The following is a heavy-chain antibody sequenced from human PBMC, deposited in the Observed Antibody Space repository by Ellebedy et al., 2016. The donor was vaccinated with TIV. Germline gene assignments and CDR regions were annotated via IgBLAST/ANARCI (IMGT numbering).Heavy chain of an antibody. CDR2: MYSSGTT. J-gene: IGHJ5*02. Sequence: MPSETLSLTCTVSGGSISSYYWSRIRQPPGKGLEWIGRMYSSGTTNYNPSLKSRVTMSADTSKNRFSLKLTSVTAADTAVYYCAKEILFDGVFEFDPWGQGTLVTVSS. D-gene: IGHD3-9*01. CDR3: AKEILFDGVFEFDP. V-gene: IGHV4-4*07. CDR1: GGSISSYY.